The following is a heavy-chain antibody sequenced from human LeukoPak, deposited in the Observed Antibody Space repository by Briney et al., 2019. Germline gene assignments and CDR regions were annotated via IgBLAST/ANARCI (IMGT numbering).Heavy chain of an antibody. D-gene: IGHD5-12*01. CDR1: GGSISSYH. V-gene: IGHV4-4*07. CDR3: ARVNSGYDWD. CDR2: IYTSGST. J-gene: IGHJ4*02. Sequence: SETPSLTCTVSGGSISSYHWGWIRQPAGKGLEWIGRIYTSGSTNYNPSLKSRVTMSVDTSKNQFSLKLTSVTAADTAVYYCARVNSGYDWDWGQGTLVTVSS.